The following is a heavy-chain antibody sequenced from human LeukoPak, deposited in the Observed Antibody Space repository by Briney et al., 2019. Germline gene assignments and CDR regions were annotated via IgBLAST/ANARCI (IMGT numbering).Heavy chain of an antibody. J-gene: IGHJ3*02. CDR1: GFTFSSYS. CDR2: ISTSSSTI. V-gene: IGHV3-48*04. Sequence: GGSLRLSCAASGFTFSSYSMNWVRQAPGKGLEWVSYISTSSSTIYYADSVKGRFTISRDNAKNSLYLQMNSLRAEDTAVYYCARTDSGSYSPNDAFDIWGQGTMVTVSS. D-gene: IGHD1-26*01. CDR3: ARTDSGSYSPNDAFDI.